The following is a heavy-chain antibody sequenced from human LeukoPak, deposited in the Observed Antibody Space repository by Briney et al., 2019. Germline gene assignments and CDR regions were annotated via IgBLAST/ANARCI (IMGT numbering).Heavy chain of an antibody. CDR2: INDDGRST. Sequence: PGGSLRLSCAASGFTFSDYWMHWVRQVPGKGLVWVSRINDDGRSTSEAVSVKGRFTISRDNAKITLYLQMNSLRVEDTAIYYCARSAAGLDYWGQGTLVTVSS. CDR3: ARSAAGLDY. V-gene: IGHV3-74*01. CDR1: GFTFSDYW. D-gene: IGHD6-13*01. J-gene: IGHJ4*02.